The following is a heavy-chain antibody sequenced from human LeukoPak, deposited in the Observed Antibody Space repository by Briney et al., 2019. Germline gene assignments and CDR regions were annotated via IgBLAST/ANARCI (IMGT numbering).Heavy chain of an antibody. D-gene: IGHD3-10*01. CDR2: SRNKANSYTT. CDR1: GFTFSDHY. J-gene: IGHJ4*02. V-gene: IGHV3-72*01. CDR3: AKVRFGVVARYYFDY. Sequence: GGSLRLSCAASGFTFSDHYMDWVRQAPGKGLEWVGRSRNKANSYTTEYAASVKGRFTISRDDSKNSLYLQMNSLRAEDTAVYYCAKVRFGVVARYYFDYWGQGTLVTVSS.